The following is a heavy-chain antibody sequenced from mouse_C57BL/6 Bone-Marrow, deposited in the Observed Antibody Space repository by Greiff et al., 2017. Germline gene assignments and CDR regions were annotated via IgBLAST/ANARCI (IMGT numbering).Heavy chain of an antibody. D-gene: IGHD1-1*02. CDR1: GYTFTSYG. CDR2: IYPRSGNT. J-gene: IGHJ2*01. V-gene: IGHV1-81*01. CDR3: ARERTHGRDYFDY. Sequence: VKLMESGAELARPGASVKLSCKASGYTFTSYGISWVKQRTGQGLEWIGEIYPRSGNTYYNEKFKGKATLTADKSSSTAYMELRSLTSEDSAVYFCARERTHGRDYFDYWGQGTTLTVSS.